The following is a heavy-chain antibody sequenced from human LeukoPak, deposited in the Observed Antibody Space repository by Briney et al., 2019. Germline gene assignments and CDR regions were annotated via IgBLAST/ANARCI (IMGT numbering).Heavy chain of an antibody. D-gene: IGHD3-22*01. J-gene: IGHJ1*01. CDR1: GYSISSGYY. V-gene: IGHV4-38-2*02. CDR2: IYHSGST. CDR3: ARGNSYYDTSGYFPWESFQH. Sequence: SETLSLTCTVSGYSISSGYYWGWIRPPPGKGLEWIGSIYHSGSTYYNPSLKSRVTISVDTSKNQFSLKLSSVTAADTAVYYCARGNSYYDTSGYFPWESFQHWGQGTLVTVSS.